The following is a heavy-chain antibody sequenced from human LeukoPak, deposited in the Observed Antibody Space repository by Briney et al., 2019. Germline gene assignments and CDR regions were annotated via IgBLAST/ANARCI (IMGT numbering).Heavy chain of an antibody. Sequence: SETLSLTCTVSGGSMYSYYWRWIRQPPGKGLEWIGNIYHSGNSNFIPSYNPSLKSRVTISVDTSKNQFSLKLSSVTAADTAVYYCARFPGDGYNYFGTYYFDYWGQGTLVTVSS. J-gene: IGHJ4*02. CDR1: GGSMYSYY. V-gene: IGHV4-59*01. D-gene: IGHD5-12*01. CDR2: IYHSGNS. CDR3: ARFPGDGYNYFGTYYFDY.